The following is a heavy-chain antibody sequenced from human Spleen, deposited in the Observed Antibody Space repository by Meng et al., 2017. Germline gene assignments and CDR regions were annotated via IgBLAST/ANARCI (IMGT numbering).Heavy chain of an antibody. CDR2: IYSGVST. J-gene: IGHJ3*02. D-gene: IGHD4-23*01. V-gene: IGHV3-66*02. CDR3: AARTTVVTAVGAFDI. CDR1: GFTVSSNY. Sequence: GESLKISCAASGFTVSSNYMCWVRQAPGKGLEWVSVIYSGVSTYYADSVKGRFTISRDNSKNTLYLQMNSLRAEDTAVYYCAARTTVVTAVGAFDIWGQGTMVTVSS.